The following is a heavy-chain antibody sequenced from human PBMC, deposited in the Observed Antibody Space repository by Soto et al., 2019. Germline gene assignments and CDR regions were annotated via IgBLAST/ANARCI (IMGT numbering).Heavy chain of an antibody. CDR2: VFYSGAT. CDR3: VRAGFSYGHLLF. V-gene: IGHV4-30-4*01. J-gene: IGHJ4*02. Sequence: QVQLKESGPGLVKPSETLSLTCNVSGGPIKTGDYYWNWIRQPPGKGLEWIGYVFYSGATNYSPSLKSRAAISIDTSKNQFSLSLTSVTAADTAVYYCVRAGFSYGHLLFWGQGIRVSVST. CDR1: GGPIKTGDYY. D-gene: IGHD3-10*01.